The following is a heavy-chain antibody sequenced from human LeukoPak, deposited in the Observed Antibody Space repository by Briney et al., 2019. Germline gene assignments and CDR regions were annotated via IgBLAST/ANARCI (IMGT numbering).Heavy chain of an antibody. J-gene: IGHJ4*02. Sequence: ASVKVSCKASGYTFTRYAMNWVRQAPGQGLEWMGWINTNTGNPTYAQGFTGRFVSSLDTSVTTAYLQISSLKAGDAAVYYCAREASDCGGDCLIDYWGQGTLVTVSS. CDR2: INTNTGNP. V-gene: IGHV7-4-1*02. D-gene: IGHD2-21*02. CDR3: AREASDCGGDCLIDY. CDR1: GYTFTRYA.